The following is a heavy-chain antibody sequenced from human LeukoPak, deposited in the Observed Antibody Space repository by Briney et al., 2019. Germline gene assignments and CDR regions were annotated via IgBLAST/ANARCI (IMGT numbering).Heavy chain of an antibody. CDR2: IRKKNAGYAT. Sequence: EPGGSLRLSCAASGFIFSAYIMDWVRQAPGKGLEWIGRIRKKNAGYATEYAASVKGRFVVSRDDSKDSVFLQMNSLETEDTAVYYCTREGGERDYTAFDLWGQGTMVTVSS. D-gene: IGHD3-3*01. V-gene: IGHV3-72*01. CDR1: GFIFSAYI. CDR3: TREGGERDYTAFDL. J-gene: IGHJ3*01.